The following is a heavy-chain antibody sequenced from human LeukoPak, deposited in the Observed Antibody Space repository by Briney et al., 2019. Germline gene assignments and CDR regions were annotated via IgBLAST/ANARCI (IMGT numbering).Heavy chain of an antibody. J-gene: IGHJ6*04. CDR1: GFTFSSYE. Sequence: GGSLRLSCAASGFTFSSYEMNWVRQAPGEGLEWVSYISSSGSTIYYAVSVKGRFTISRDNAKNSLYLRMNGLRAEDTAVYYCAELGITMIGGVWGKGTTVTISS. V-gene: IGHV3-48*03. CDR3: AELGITMIGGV. CDR2: ISSSGSTI. D-gene: IGHD3-10*02.